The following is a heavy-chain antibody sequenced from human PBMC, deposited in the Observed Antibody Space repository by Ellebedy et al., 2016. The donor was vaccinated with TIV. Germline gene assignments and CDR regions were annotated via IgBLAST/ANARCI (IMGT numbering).Heavy chain of an antibody. CDR1: GGSISSYY. CDR3: ARAGYCSSTSCYPTEDY. CDR2: IYTSGST. Sequence: SETLSLXXTVSGGSISSYYWSWIRQPAGKGLEWIGRIYTSGSTNYNPSLKSRVTMSVDTSKNQFSLKLSSVTAADTAVYYCARAGYCSSTSCYPTEDYWGQGTLVTVSS. V-gene: IGHV4-4*07. D-gene: IGHD2-2*03. J-gene: IGHJ4*02.